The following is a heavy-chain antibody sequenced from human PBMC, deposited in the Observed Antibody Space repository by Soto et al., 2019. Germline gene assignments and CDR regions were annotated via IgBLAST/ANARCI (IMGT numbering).Heavy chain of an antibody. Sequence: GGSLRLSCTASGFTFSGYGMHWVRQAPGKGLEWVAVISYDGSNKYYADSVKGRFIISRDNSENTLYLQMNSLRPEDTALYYCANDYQALVQDYWGQGTPVTVSS. CDR3: ANDYQALVQDY. J-gene: IGHJ4*02. V-gene: IGHV3-30*18. D-gene: IGHD1-1*01. CDR1: GFTFSGYG. CDR2: ISYDGSNK.